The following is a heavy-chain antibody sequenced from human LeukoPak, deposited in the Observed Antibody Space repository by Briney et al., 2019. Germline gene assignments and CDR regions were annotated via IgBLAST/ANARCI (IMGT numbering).Heavy chain of an antibody. CDR2: ISSSSSTI. CDR3: ARDKGTYYYAFDY. J-gene: IGHJ4*02. D-gene: IGHD3-22*01. V-gene: IGHV3-48*01. CDR1: GFTFSSYS. Sequence: GGSLRLSCAASGFTFSSYSMNWVRQAPGKGLEWVSYISSSSSTIYYADSVKGRFTISRDNSKNTLYLQMNSLRAEDTAVYYCARDKGTYYYAFDYWGQGTLVTVSS.